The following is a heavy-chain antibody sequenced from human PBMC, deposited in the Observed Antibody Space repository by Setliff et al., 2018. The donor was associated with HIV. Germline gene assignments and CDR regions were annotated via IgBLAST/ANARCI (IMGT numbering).Heavy chain of an antibody. CDR2: FYLTEST. D-gene: IGHD3-16*01. Sequence: PSETLSLTCTVSGGSISSSSYYWVWIRQPPGKGLDWIGSFYLTESTNYNPTLKSRVTISGDTSRNQFSLHLRSVTAADTAVYYCAEGAVTFGGVLNYWGQGAQVTVSS. CDR1: GGSISSSSYY. V-gene: IGHV4-39*07. J-gene: IGHJ4*02. CDR3: AEGAVTFGGVLNY.